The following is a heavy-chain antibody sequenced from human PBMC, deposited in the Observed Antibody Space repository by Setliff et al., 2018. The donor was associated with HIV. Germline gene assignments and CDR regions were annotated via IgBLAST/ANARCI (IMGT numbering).Heavy chain of an antibody. CDR1: GYSFTGYY. CDR2: INPKSGAT. Sequence: ASVKVSCKASGYSFTGYYVNWVRQAPGQGLEWMGRINPKSGATNLAQKFQGRVTLTRDTSVTTVYMELTSLRSDDTAVYYCARDVGRDGYCFDHWGQGTLVTVSS. CDR3: ARDVGRDGYCFDH. J-gene: IGHJ4*02. V-gene: IGHV1-2*06. D-gene: IGHD5-12*01.